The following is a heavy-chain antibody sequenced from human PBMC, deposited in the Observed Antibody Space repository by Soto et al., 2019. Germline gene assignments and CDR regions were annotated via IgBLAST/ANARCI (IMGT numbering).Heavy chain of an antibody. CDR2: IYHGGST. J-gene: IGHJ4*02. V-gene: IGHV4-4*02. CDR1: GGSIRSSNW. Sequence: QVQLQESGPGLVKPSGTLSLNCAVSGGSIRSSNWWSWVRQPPGKGLEWIGEIYHGGSTNYKPSLKSRVAISLDKSKNQFSLKLSSVTAADTAVYYCARNMWSDSAFSIHCDYWGQGTLVIVSS. CDR3: ARNMWSDSAFSIHCDY. D-gene: IGHD1-26*01.